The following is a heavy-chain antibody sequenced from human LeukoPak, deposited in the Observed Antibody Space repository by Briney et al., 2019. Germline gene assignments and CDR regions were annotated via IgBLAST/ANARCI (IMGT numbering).Heavy chain of an antibody. Sequence: GGSLRLSCAASGFTFSSYSMNWVRQAPGKGLEWVSFTSNSGSSIHYADSVKGRFSISRDNAKNSLYLQMNSLRAEDMAVYYCAELGITMIGGVWGKGTTVTISS. V-gene: IGHV3-48*04. J-gene: IGHJ6*04. CDR2: TSNSGSSI. CDR1: GFTFSSYS. D-gene: IGHD3-10*02. CDR3: AELGITMIGGV.